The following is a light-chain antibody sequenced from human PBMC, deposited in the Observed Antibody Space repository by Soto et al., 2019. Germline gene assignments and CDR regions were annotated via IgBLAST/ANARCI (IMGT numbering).Light chain of an antibody. CDR2: GAS. Sequence: EIVLTQSPGTLSLSPGERATLSCRASQTVSSSYLAWYQQKPGQAPRLLIYGASNRATGIPDRFSGSGSGTDFTLTISRLEPEDSAVYYCQRYGNSPLYTFGQGTKLEIK. V-gene: IGKV3-20*01. CDR3: QRYGNSPLYT. CDR1: QTVSSSY. J-gene: IGKJ2*01.